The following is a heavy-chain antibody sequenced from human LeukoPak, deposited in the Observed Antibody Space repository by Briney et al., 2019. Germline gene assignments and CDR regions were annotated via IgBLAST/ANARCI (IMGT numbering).Heavy chain of an antibody. CDR3: ARGESSSWYRGGWFDP. D-gene: IGHD6-13*01. J-gene: IGHJ5*02. V-gene: IGHV1-8*03. CDR1: GYTFTSYD. CDR2: MNPKSGNT. Sequence: ASVKVSCKASGYTFTSYDINWVRQVTGQGLEWMGWMNPKSGNTGYAQKFQGRVTITRNTSISTAYMEVSSLRYEDTAVYYCARGESSSWYRGGWFDPWGQGTLVTVSS.